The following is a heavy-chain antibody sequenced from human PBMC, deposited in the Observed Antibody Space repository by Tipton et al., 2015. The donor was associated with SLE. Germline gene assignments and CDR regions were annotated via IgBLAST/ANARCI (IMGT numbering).Heavy chain of an antibody. V-gene: IGHV4-61*09. J-gene: IGHJ4*02. CDR2: VGFVYYKGTT. CDR1: GDSIGSGFFY. D-gene: IGHD3-3*01. CDR3: ARHAAPDFWSGYSSDALRHFVY. Sequence: TLSLTCTVSGDSIGSGFFYWSWIRQPAGKGLEWIGYVGFVYYKGTTNYNPSLKSRVTISGDMSKNEVSLRLTSVTAADRAVYYCARHAAPDFWSGYSSDALRHFVYWGQGILVTVSS.